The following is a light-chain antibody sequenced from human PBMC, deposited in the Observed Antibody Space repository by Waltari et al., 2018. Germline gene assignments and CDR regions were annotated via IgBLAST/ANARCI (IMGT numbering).Light chain of an antibody. J-gene: IGKJ1*01. CDR3: LQHKTYPWT. CDR2: TVS. Sequence: TCRASQGIGNSLALFQQKPGKTPERLIYTVSRLQNGVPSRFSGSGSGTEFTLTISSLQPEDFATYYCLQHKTYPWTFGQGTKVEIK. CDR1: QGIGNS. V-gene: IGKV1-17*03.